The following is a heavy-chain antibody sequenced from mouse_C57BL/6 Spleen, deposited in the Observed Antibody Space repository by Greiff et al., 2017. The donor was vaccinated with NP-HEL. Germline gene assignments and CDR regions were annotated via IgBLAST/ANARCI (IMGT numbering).Heavy chain of an antibody. D-gene: IGHD2-3*01. CDR1: GFNIKNTY. CDR3: ARAGASGYDGYYPFAY. CDR2: IDPANGNT. J-gene: IGHJ3*01. Sequence: EVKLVESVAELVRPGASVKLSCTASGFNIKNTYMHWVKQRPEQGLEWIGRIDPANGNTKYAPKFQGKATITADTSSNTAYLQLSSLTSEDTAIYYCARAGASGYDGYYPFAYWGQGTLVTVSA. V-gene: IGHV14-3*01.